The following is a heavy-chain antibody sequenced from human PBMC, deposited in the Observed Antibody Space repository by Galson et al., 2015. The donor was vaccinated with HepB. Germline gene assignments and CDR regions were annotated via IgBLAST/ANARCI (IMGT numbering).Heavy chain of an antibody. D-gene: IGHD1-26*01. CDR2: FYSGGST. CDR1: GFTVRTNS. J-gene: IGHJ4*02. CDR3: ATERSTSGSYYFNN. V-gene: IGHV3-66*02. Sequence: SLRLSCAASGFTVRTNSMSWVRQAPEKGLEWVSVFYSGGSTYYADSVKGRFTISRVDSKNTLYLHMNSLRPEHTAVYYCATERSTSGSYYFNNWGQGTLVTVSS.